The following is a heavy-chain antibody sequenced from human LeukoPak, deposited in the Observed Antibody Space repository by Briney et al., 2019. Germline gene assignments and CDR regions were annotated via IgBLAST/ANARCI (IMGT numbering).Heavy chain of an antibody. J-gene: IGHJ5*02. D-gene: IGHD6-6*01. CDR1: GGSFSGYY. CDR2: INHSGST. Sequence: SETLSLTCAVYGGSFSGYYWSWIRQPPGKGLEWIGEINHSGSTNYNPSLKSRVTISVDTSKNQFSLKLVSVTAADTALYYCARGPVSIAARPGWFDTWGQGTLVTVSS. CDR3: ARGPVSIAARPGWFDT. V-gene: IGHV4-34*01.